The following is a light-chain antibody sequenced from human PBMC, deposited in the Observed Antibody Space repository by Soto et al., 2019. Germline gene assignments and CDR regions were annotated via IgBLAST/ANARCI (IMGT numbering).Light chain of an antibody. CDR1: QGISSY. CDR2: KAS. V-gene: IGKV1-5*03. Sequence: DIQMTQSPSTLSASLVDRVTITCRASQGISSYLGWYQQKPGKAPNLLIYKASTLKSGVPSRFSGSGSGTEFTLTISRLQPDDVATYYCLQYSSHSWTFGQGTKVDIK. J-gene: IGKJ1*01. CDR3: LQYSSHSWT.